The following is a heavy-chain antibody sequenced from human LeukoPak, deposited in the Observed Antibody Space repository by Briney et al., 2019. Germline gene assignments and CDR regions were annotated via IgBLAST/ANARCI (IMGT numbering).Heavy chain of an antibody. CDR3: ARLGGDSSGYYSQNWFDP. Sequence: GESLKISCKGSEYSFPNYWIGWVRQMPGKGLEWMGIIYPGDSDTRYSPSFQGQVTISADKSISTTYLQWSSLKASDTAMYYCARLGGDSSGYYSQNWFDPWGQGTLVTVSS. V-gene: IGHV5-51*01. CDR1: EYSFPNYW. D-gene: IGHD3-22*01. CDR2: IYPGDSDT. J-gene: IGHJ5*02.